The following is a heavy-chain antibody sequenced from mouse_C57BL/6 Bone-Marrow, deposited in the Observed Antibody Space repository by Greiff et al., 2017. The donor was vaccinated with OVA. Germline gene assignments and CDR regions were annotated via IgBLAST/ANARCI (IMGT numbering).Heavy chain of an antibody. CDR2: ISDGGSYT. D-gene: IGHD2-4*01. Sequence: EVKLVESGGGLVKPGGSLKLSCAASGFTFSSYAMSWVRQTPEKRLEWVATISDGGSYTYYPDNVQGRFTISRDNAKNNLYLQMSHLKSEDTAMYYCARDYDSLYWYFDVLGTGTTVTVSS. CDR3: ARDYDSLYWYFDV. V-gene: IGHV5-4*01. CDR1: GFTFSSYA. J-gene: IGHJ1*03.